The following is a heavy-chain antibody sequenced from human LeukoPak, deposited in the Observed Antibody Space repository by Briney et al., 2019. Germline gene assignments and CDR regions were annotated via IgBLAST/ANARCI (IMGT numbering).Heavy chain of an antibody. Sequence: PGGSLRLSCAASGFTFSSYAMNWVRQAPGKGLQWVSVISTTSLNTYYADSVKGRFTISRDNSKNTLYLQMSSLRVDDTAVYYCGRDGGNRWFGFWGQGTLVTVSS. CDR3: GRDGGNRWFGF. CDR2: ISTTSLNT. V-gene: IGHV3-23*01. CDR1: GFTFSSYA. D-gene: IGHD2-15*01. J-gene: IGHJ4*02.